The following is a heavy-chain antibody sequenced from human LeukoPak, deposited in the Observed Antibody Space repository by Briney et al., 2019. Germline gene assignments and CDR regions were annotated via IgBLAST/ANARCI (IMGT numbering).Heavy chain of an antibody. Sequence: SETLSLTCAVYGASFSAYYWSWIRQPPGKGLEWIGEINHSGRTNNNPSLKSRVTISVDTSKNQFSLKLSSVTAADTAVYYCARGRDYYDSSGYYYNYWGQGTLVTVSS. D-gene: IGHD3-22*01. CDR3: ARGRDYYDSSGYYYNY. J-gene: IGHJ4*02. V-gene: IGHV4-34*01. CDR2: INHSGRT. CDR1: GASFSAYY.